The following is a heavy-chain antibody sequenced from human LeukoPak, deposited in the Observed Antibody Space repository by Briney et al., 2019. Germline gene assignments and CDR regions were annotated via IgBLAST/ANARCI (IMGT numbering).Heavy chain of an antibody. J-gene: IGHJ5*02. CDR1: GYTFTSYG. CDR2: ISAYNGNT. V-gene: IGHV1-18*01. CDR3: AARWELTGYNWFDP. D-gene: IGHD1-26*01. Sequence: ASVKVSCKASGYTFTSYGISWVRQAPGQGHEWMGWISAYNGNTNYAQKFQGRVTMTRDTSTSTVYMELSSLRSEGTAVYYCAARWELTGYNWFDPWGQGTLVTVSS.